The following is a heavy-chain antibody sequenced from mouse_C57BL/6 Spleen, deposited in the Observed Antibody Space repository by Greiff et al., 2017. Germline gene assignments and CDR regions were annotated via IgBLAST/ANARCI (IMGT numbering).Heavy chain of an antibody. Sequence: VKLQESGPGLVQPSQSLSITCTVSGFSLTSYGVHWVRQSPGKGLEWLGVICSGGSTDYNAAFISSLSISKENSKSPVLFKMNSVQADDAAIYCCARSGEGSWFDYWGQGTLVTVSA. V-gene: IGHV2-2*01. CDR2: ICSGGST. CDR3: ARSGEGSWFDY. J-gene: IGHJ3*01. CDR1: GFSLTSYG.